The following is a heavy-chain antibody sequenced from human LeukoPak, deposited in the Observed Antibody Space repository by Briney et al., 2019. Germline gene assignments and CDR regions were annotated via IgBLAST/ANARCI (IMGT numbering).Heavy chain of an antibody. CDR3: AKDGGQVSYYDSPYFDY. D-gene: IGHD3-22*01. CDR1: GFTFSSYG. Sequence: GGSLRLSCAASGFTFSSYGMHWVRRAPGKGLEWVAVISYDGSNKYYADSVKGRFTISRDNSKNTLYLQMNSLRAEDTAVYYCAKDGGQVSYYDSPYFDYWGQGTLVTVSS. CDR2: ISYDGSNK. V-gene: IGHV3-30*18. J-gene: IGHJ4*02.